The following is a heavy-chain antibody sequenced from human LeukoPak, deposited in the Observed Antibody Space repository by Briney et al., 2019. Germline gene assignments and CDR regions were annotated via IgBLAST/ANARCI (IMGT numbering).Heavy chain of an antibody. CDR2: INPNSGGT. Sequence: ASVKVTCKASGYTFTGYYMHWVRQAPGQGQEWMGWINPNSGGTNYAPKFQGWVTMTWNTSISTAYMALSRLRSGLRAVYYCVFSLGYDDLGSFYGGSFDYWGQGTLVTVSS. CDR1: GYTFTGYY. V-gene: IGHV1-2*04. CDR3: VFSLGYDDLGSFYGGSFDY. J-gene: IGHJ4*02. D-gene: IGHD3-10*01.